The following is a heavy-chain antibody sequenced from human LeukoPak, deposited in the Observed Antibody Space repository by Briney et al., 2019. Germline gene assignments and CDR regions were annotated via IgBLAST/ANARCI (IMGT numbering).Heavy chain of an antibody. CDR3: AKVRGSGEVSGWYYFDS. V-gene: IGHV3-30*18. CDR2: ISYDGSNR. D-gene: IGHD6-19*01. CDR1: GFTFSSYG. J-gene: IGHJ4*02. Sequence: GGSLRLSCVASGFTFSSYGMHWVRQAPGKGLEWEAFISYDGSNRYYVDSVKGRFTISRDNSKNTLYLQMNSLRPEDTAVYYCAKVRGSGEVSGWYYFDSWGQGTLVTVSS.